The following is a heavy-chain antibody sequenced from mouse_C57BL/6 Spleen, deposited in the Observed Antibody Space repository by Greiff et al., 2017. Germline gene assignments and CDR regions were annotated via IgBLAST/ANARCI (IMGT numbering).Heavy chain of an antibody. D-gene: IGHD2-1*01. J-gene: IGHJ3*01. CDR2: ISSGGDYI. CDR3: TRAYGNSSWFAY. V-gene: IGHV5-9-1*02. Sequence: DVMLVESGEGLVKPGGSLKLSCAASGFTFSSYAMSWVRQTPEKRLEWVAYISSGGDYIYYADTVKGRFTISRDNARNTLYLQMSSLKSEDTAMYYCTRAYGNSSWFAYWGQGTLVTVSA. CDR1: GFTFSSYA.